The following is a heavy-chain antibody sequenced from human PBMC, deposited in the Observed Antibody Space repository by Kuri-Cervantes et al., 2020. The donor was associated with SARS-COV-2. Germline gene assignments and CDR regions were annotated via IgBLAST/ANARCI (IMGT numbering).Heavy chain of an antibody. CDR3: ARGGPRITMVRGIPGWFDP. V-gene: IGHV4-59*01. J-gene: IGHJ5*02. Sequence: GSLRLSCTVSGGSISSYYWSWIRQPPGKGLEWIGYIYYSGSTNYNPSLKSRVTISVDTSKNQFSLKLSSVTAADTAVYYCARGGPRITMVRGIPGWFDPWGQGTLVTVSS. CDR2: IYYSGST. D-gene: IGHD3-10*01. CDR1: GGSISSYY.